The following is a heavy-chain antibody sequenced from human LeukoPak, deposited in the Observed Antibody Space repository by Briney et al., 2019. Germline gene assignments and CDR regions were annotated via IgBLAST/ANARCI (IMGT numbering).Heavy chain of an antibody. V-gene: IGHV4-30-2*01. CDR3: ARGTERASWFDP. J-gene: IGHJ5*02. Sequence: SETLSLTCAVSGVSISSGGYSWSWIRQPPGKGLEWIGYIYHSGSTYYSPSLKSRVTISVDRSKNQFSLKLSSVTAADTAVYYCARGTERASWFDPWGQGTLVTVSS. CDR1: GVSISSGGYS. CDR2: IYHSGST. D-gene: IGHD1-1*01.